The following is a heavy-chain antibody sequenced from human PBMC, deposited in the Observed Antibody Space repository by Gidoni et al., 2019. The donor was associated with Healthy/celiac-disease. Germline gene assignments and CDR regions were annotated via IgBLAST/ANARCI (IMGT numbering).Heavy chain of an antibody. Sequence: EVQLVESGGGLVQPGRSLRLSCAASGFTFDDYAMHWVRQAPGKGLEWVSGISWNSGSIGYADSVKGRFTISRDNAKNSLYLQMNSLRAEDTALYYCAKPGSGWYLDFDYWGQGTLVTVSS. V-gene: IGHV3-9*01. CDR2: ISWNSGSI. D-gene: IGHD6-19*01. J-gene: IGHJ4*02. CDR1: GFTFDDYA. CDR3: AKPGSGWYLDFDY.